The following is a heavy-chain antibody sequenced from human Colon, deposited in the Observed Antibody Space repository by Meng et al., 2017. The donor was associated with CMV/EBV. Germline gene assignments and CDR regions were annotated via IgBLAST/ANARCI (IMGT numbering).Heavy chain of an antibody. Sequence: WGDWARRAQGKGLEWSGEVYTAGGITYNRSLKRRVTISMDNSKNQFSLKLNSVTAADPAAYYCAGGRTWTITSCYGGPSLDYWGQGTLVTVSS. CDR3: AGGRTWTITSCYGGPSLDY. CDR1: W. J-gene: IGHJ4*02. V-gene: IGHV4-4*02. D-gene: IGHD2-2*01. CDR2: VYTAGGI.